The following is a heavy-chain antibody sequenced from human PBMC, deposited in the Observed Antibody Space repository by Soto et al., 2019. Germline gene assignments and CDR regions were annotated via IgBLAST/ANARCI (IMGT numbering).Heavy chain of an antibody. V-gene: IGHV1-2*02. CDR2: INPATGAA. J-gene: IGHJ3*02. CDR1: GYPVTAYY. CDR3: ARGGGVGVAGSAAFDM. D-gene: IGHD3-3*01. Sequence: QLHLVQSGAVVKKPGASVTVSCSASGYPVTAYYMHWVRQAPGRGLEWMGGINPATGAAKYTQTFQGGVTMPGDTSTSTVLNESGGLTSEDPAVFYCARGGGVGVAGSAAFDMWGQGTLVTVSS.